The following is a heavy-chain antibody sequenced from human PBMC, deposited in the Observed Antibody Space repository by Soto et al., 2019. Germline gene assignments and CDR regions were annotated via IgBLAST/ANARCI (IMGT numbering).Heavy chain of an antibody. J-gene: IGHJ4*02. CDR2: IIPIFGTA. Sequence: QVQLVQSGAEVKKPGSSVKVSCKASGGTFSSYAISWVRQAPGQGLEWMGGIIPIFGTANYAQKFQGRVRXPXDAXTRTADMELSSLRSEDTAVYYCARGAGVAGTGEDYWGQGTLVTVSS. CDR3: ARGAGVAGTGEDY. CDR1: GGTFSSYA. V-gene: IGHV1-69*05. D-gene: IGHD6-19*01.